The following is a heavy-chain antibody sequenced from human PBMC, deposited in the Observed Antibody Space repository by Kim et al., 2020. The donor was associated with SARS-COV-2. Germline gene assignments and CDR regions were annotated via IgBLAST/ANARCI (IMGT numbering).Heavy chain of an antibody. Sequence: SETLSLTCTVSGGSISSGGYYWSWIRQHPGKGLEWIGYIYYSGSTYYNPSLKSRVTISVDTSKNQFSLKLSSVTAADTAVYYCARVRNWNPPDYWGQGTLVTVSS. CDR1: GGSISSGGYY. V-gene: IGHV4-31*03. D-gene: IGHD1-1*01. J-gene: IGHJ4*02. CDR3: ARVRNWNPPDY. CDR2: IYYSGST.